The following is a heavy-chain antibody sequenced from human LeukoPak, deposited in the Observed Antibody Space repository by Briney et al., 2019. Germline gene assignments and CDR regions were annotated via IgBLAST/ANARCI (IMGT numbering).Heavy chain of an antibody. V-gene: IGHV4-4*07. D-gene: IGHD2-2*01. CDR1: GGSISSYY. J-gene: IGHJ4*02. CDR2: IYTSGST. CDR3: ARETRDEDIVVVPAATFFDY. Sequence: PSETLSLTCTVSGGSISSYYWSWIRQPAGKGLEWIGRIYTSGSTNYNPSLKSRVTMSVDTSKNQFSLKLSSVTAADTAVYYCARETRDEDIVVVPAATFFDYWGQGTLVTVS.